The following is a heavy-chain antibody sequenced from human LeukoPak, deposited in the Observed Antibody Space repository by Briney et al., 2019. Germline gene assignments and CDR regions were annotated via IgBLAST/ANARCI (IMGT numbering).Heavy chain of an antibody. CDR3: ARAIVPAAPDY. D-gene: IGHD2-2*01. CDR1: GGSISSSSYY. CDR2: IYYSGST. V-gene: IGHV4-39*07. Sequence: SETLSLTCTVSGGSISSSSYYWGWIRQPPGKGLEWIGSIYYSGSTYYNPSLKSRVTISVDTSKNQFSLKLSSVTAADTAVYYCARAIVPAAPDYWGQGTLVTVSS. J-gene: IGHJ4*02.